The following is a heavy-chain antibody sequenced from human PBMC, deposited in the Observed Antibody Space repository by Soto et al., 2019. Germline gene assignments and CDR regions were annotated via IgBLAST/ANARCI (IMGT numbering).Heavy chain of an antibody. V-gene: IGHV1-3*01. J-gene: IGHJ4*02. CDR3: VRIVVAGYFDY. CDR1: GYTFGRYG. Sequence: QVHLVQSGAEVKKPGASVKASCMASGYTFGRYGLHWVRQAPGQRLEWMGWINAANGNVKYSERFQGRITITRDTSASTAYMELSSLRSEDTAVYYCVRIVVAGYFDYWGQGTLVTVTP. CDR2: INAANGNV. D-gene: IGHD6-19*01.